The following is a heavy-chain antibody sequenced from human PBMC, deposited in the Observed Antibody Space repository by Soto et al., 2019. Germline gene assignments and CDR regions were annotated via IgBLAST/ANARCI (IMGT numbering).Heavy chain of an antibody. CDR1: GYTFTSYG. Sequence: QVQLVQSGAEVKKPGASVKVSCKASGYTFTSYGISWVRQAPGQGLEWMGWISAYNGNTNYAQKLQGRVTMTTDTCTSTAYTGLRSLRSDDTAVYYCAREGRIAAGTRYYYGMDVWGQGTTVTVS. J-gene: IGHJ6*02. CDR2: ISAYNGNT. CDR3: AREGRIAAGTRYYYGMDV. V-gene: IGHV1-18*01. D-gene: IGHD6-13*01.